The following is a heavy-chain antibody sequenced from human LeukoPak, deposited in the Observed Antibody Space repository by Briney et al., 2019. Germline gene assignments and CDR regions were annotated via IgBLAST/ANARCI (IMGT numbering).Heavy chain of an antibody. CDR1: GFXFSRYA. Sequence: PGGSLRLSCAASGFXFSRYAVSYLRQAPGKGREWVAAISDDFGTYHADSVKGRFTISRDNSRNTLYLQMTSLRAEDTAVYYCARGNSGHCSGATCYALDYWGQGTLVTVSS. CDR3: ARGNSGHCSGATCYALDY. J-gene: IGHJ4*02. CDR2: ISDDFGT. V-gene: IGHV3-23*01. D-gene: IGHD2-2*01.